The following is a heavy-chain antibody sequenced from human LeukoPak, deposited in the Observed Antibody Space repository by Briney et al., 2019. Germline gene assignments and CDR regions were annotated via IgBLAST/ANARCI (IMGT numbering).Heavy chain of an antibody. J-gene: IGHJ4*02. D-gene: IGHD2-2*01. V-gene: IGHV4-39*01. Sequence: SETLSLTCTVSGDSIRSSPYYWGWIRQPPGMGLEWIGCIYYSGSPYNPSLKSRVTMSADTAKNQFSLKVTFVTAADTAVYYCARRGPSDASTSYFFDYWGQGILVTVSS. CDR3: ARRGPSDASTSYFFDY. CDR2: IYYSGSP. CDR1: GDSIRSSPYY.